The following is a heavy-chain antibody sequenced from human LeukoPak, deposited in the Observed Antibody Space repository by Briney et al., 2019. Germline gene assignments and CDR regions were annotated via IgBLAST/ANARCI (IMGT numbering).Heavy chain of an antibody. CDR2: IWHTGST. D-gene: IGHD6-19*01. Sequence: SETLSLTCTVSGYSINSGYYWGWIRQPPGKGLEWIGSIWHTGSTYYNPSLKSRVTLSVDTSKNQFSLKLTSVTAADTAVYYCARITDLSVATDYWGQEPWSPSPQ. CDR1: GYSINSGYY. V-gene: IGHV4-38-2*02. CDR3: ARITDLSVATDY. J-gene: IGHJ4*01.